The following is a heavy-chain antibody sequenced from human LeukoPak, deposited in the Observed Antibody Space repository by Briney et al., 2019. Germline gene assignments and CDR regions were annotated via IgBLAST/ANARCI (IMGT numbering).Heavy chain of an antibody. CDR3: VRIVGHTTTDF. CDR1: GFSLSSYA. D-gene: IGHD1-26*01. J-gene: IGHJ4*02. Sequence: PGGSLRLSCEASGFSLSSYASHWVRQAPGKGLEWVSFVSFDGRNKNYADSVRGRFTISRDNSKNTLYLQMNSVTYEDTAVYFCVRIVGHTTTDFWGQGTIVTVSS. CDR2: VSFDGRNK. V-gene: IGHV3-30-3*01.